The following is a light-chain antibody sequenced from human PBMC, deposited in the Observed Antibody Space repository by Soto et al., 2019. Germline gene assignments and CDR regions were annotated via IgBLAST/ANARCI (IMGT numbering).Light chain of an antibody. V-gene: IGKV3-15*01. CDR3: QQYNNWSPWT. CDR1: QSVSSN. Sequence: EIEMTQSPATLSVSPGERATLSCRASQSVSSNLAWYQQKPGQAPRLLIYGASTRATGVPARFSGSGSGTEFILTISSLQSEDFAVYYCQQYNNWSPWTFGQGTKVEIK. CDR2: GAS. J-gene: IGKJ1*01.